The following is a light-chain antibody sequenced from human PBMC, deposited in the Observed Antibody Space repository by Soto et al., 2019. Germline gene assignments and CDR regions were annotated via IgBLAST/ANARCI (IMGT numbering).Light chain of an antibody. J-gene: IGKJ1*01. Sequence: EVVLTQSPGTLYLSPGERATLSCRASQNVRTNYLAWYQQKLGQAPRVLIYDASSRATGIPDRFSGSGSGTDFTLTISRLEPEDFAVYYCQQSGSSPWTFGQRSNV. CDR3: QQSGSSPWT. CDR2: DAS. V-gene: IGKV3-20*01. CDR1: QNVRTNY.